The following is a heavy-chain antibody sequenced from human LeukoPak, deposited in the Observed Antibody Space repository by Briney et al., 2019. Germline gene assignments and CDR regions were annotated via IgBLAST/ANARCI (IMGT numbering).Heavy chain of an antibody. D-gene: IGHD1-1*01. J-gene: IGHJ6*03. Sequence: SETLSLTCAVSGGSISNYYWSWIRQPPGKGLEWIGYIYYSGSTNYNPSLKSRVTISVDTSKNQFSLKLSSVTAADTAVYYCARGPPLQRHYYMDVWGKGTTVTVSS. CDR1: GGSISNYY. V-gene: IGHV4-59*12. CDR3: ARGPPLQRHYYMDV. CDR2: IYYSGST.